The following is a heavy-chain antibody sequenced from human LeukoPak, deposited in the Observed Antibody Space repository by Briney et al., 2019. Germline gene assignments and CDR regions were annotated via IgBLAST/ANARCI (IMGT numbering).Heavy chain of an antibody. CDR1: GGPISSYQ. CDR3: ARRTTVTPNWFDP. V-gene: IGHV4-59*08. D-gene: IGHD4-17*01. J-gene: IGHJ5*02. Sequence: PSETLSLTCTVSGGPISSYQWSWIRQPPGKGLEWIGYIYYTGSTNYHPSLKSRITISLDTSKNQFSLKLSSVTAADTAVNYCARRTTVTPNWFDPWGQGTLVTVSS. CDR2: IYYTGST.